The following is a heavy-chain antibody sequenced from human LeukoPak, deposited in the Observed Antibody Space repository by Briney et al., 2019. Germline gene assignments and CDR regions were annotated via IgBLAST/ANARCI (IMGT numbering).Heavy chain of an antibody. V-gene: IGHV1-46*01. D-gene: IGHD5-12*01. CDR1: GYTFTSCY. CDR2: INPSGGST. J-gene: IGHJ4*02. Sequence: ASVKVSCKASGYTFTSCYMHWVRQAPGQGLEWMGIINPSGGSTSYAQKFQGRVTMTRDMSTSTVYMELSSLRSEDTAVYYCARDTSSWAMIYWGQGTLVTVSS. CDR3: ARDTSSWAMIY.